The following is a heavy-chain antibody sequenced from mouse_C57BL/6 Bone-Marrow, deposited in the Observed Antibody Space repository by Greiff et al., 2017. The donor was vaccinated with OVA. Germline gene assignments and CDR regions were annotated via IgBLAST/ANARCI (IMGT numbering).Heavy chain of an antibody. J-gene: IGHJ2*01. Sequence: VQLQQSGAELARPGASVKLSCKASGYTFTSYGISWVKQRTGQGLEWIGEIYPRSGNTYYNEKFKGKATLTADKSSSTAYMELRSLTSEDSAVYFCARDHYSNHGGDYWGQGTTLTVSS. D-gene: IGHD2-5*01. CDR3: ARDHYSNHGGDY. CDR1: GYTFTSYG. CDR2: IYPRSGNT. V-gene: IGHV1-81*01.